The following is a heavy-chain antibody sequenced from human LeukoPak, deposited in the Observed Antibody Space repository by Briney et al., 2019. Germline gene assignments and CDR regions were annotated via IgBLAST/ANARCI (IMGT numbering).Heavy chain of an antibody. CDR3: ARVEYYDFWSGYYTGVGAFDI. J-gene: IGHJ3*02. Sequence: SVKVSCKASGGTFSSYAISWVRQAPGQGLEWMGGIIPIFGTANYAQKFQGRVTITADESTSTAYMELSSLRSEDTAVYYCARVEYYDFWSGYYTGVGAFDIWGQGTMVAVSS. D-gene: IGHD3-3*01. V-gene: IGHV1-69*13. CDR1: GGTFSSYA. CDR2: IIPIFGTA.